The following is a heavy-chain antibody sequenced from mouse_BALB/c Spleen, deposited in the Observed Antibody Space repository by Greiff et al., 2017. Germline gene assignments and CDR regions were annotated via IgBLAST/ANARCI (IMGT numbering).Heavy chain of an antibody. CDR1: GYTFSSYW. Sequence: VKVVESGAELMKPGASVKISCKATGYTFSSYWIEWVKQRPGHGLEWIGEILPGSGSTNYNEKFKGKATFTADTSSNTAYMQLSSLTSEDSAVYYCAARGSSYYWGQGTTLTVSS. V-gene: IGHV1-9*01. CDR3: AARGSSYY. CDR2: ILPGSGST. D-gene: IGHD1-1*01. J-gene: IGHJ2*01.